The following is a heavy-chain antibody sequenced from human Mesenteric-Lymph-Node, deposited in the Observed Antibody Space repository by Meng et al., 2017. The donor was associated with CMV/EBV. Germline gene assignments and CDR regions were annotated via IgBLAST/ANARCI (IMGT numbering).Heavy chain of an antibody. J-gene: IGHJ4*02. Sequence: ASGYTFTGNYMHWVRQAPGQGLEWMGRINPNSGGTTYAQKFQGRVKRTRDTSISTAYMELSRLTSDDTTVYYCARGGVLAASGSHDYWGQGTLVTVSS. CDR2: INPNSGGT. CDR1: GYTFTGNY. D-gene: IGHD6-13*01. V-gene: IGHV1-2*06. CDR3: ARGGVLAASGSHDY.